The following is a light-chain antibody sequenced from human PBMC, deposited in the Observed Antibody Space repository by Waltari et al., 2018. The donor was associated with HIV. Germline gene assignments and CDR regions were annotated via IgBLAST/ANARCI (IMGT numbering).Light chain of an antibody. CDR3: QEYTTYLGT. Sequence: DIQMTQSPSTLSASVGDTVTITCRASQSIGVWLAWYQQKPGKAPKFLISKASSLESGVPSRFSGSGAATEFTLTISSLQPDDFATYFCQEYTTYLGTFGQGTKVENK. CDR2: KAS. J-gene: IGKJ1*01. CDR1: QSIGVW. V-gene: IGKV1-5*03.